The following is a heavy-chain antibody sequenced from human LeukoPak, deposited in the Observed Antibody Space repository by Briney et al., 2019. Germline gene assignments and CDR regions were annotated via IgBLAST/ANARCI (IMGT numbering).Heavy chain of an antibody. Sequence: SETLSLTCTISRGSISTYYWSWIRQPPGKGLEWIGYISTGGSTNYNPSLKSRVTISVDTSKNQFSQNLSSVTAADTAVYYCARSRTTGTTGYFDYWGQGTLVTVSS. CDR2: ISTGGST. J-gene: IGHJ4*02. V-gene: IGHV4-4*09. D-gene: IGHD1-1*01. CDR3: ARSRTTGTTGYFDY. CDR1: RGSISTYY.